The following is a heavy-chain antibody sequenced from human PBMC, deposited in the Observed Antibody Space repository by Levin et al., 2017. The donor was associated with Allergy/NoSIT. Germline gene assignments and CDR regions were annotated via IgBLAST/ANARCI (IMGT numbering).Heavy chain of an antibody. D-gene: IGHD1-14*01. Sequence: SCAASGFTFTSNAMSWVRQAPGKGLEWVSAISGSGGSTYYADSVKGRFTISRDNSKNTLYLQMNNLRAEDTAVYYCAKAGYNLRGYFDLWGRGTLVTVSS. CDR2: ISGSGGST. CDR3: AKAGYNLRGYFDL. J-gene: IGHJ2*01. V-gene: IGHV3-23*01. CDR1: GFTFTSNA.